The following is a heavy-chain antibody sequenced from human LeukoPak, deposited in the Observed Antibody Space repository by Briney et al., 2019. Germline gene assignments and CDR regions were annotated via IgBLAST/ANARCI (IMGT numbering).Heavy chain of an antibody. Sequence: GASVKVSCKASGYTFTSYYMHWVRQAPGQGLEWMGIINPSGGSTNYAQNFQGRVTITADESTITAYMELSSLRSEDTAVYYCARAQGPSFDYWGQGTLVTVSS. CDR3: ARAQGPSFDY. CDR1: GYTFTSYY. V-gene: IGHV1-46*01. CDR2: INPSGGST. J-gene: IGHJ4*02.